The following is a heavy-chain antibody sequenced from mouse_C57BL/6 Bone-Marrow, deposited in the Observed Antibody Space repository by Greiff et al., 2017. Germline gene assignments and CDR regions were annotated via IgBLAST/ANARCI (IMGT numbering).Heavy chain of an antibody. V-gene: IGHV5-9-1*02. CDR1: GFTFSSYA. CDR2: ISSGGDYL. D-gene: IGHD1-1*01. CDR3: TRDSFPWFAY. Sequence: EVKLVESGEGLVKPGGSLKLSCAASGFTFSSYAMSWVRQTPEKRLEWVAYISSGGDYLYYADTVKGRFTISRYNARNALYLQMSSLKSEDTAMYYSTRDSFPWFAYWGQGTLVTVSA. J-gene: IGHJ3*01.